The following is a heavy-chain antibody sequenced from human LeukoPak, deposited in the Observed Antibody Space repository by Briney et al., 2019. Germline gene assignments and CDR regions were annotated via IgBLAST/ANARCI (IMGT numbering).Heavy chain of an antibody. CDR1: GGAITSYS. CDR3: ARGGVLARRAFDI. D-gene: IGHD3-3*01. CDR2: IYSSGAT. V-gene: IGHV4-59*01. J-gene: IGHJ3*02. Sequence: SETLSLTCTVSGGAITSYSWSCIRQTPGKGREWIGHIYSSGATNYNPYLKSLVTISVDTSKNQFSLKLISVTAADTAVYYCARGGVLARRAFDIWGQGTMVTVSS.